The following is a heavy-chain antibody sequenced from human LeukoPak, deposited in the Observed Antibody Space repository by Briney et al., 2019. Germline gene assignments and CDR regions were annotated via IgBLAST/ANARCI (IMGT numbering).Heavy chain of an antibody. J-gene: IGHJ4*02. CDR3: ARVDYGDYVFDY. CDR1: GGSISGGGYS. V-gene: IGHV4-30-2*01. D-gene: IGHD4-17*01. CDR2: IYHSGST. Sequence: SETLSLTCAVSGGSISGGGYSWSWIRQPPGKGLEWIGYIYHSGSTYYNPSLKSRVTISVDRSKNQFSLKLSSVTAADTAVYYCARVDYGDYVFDYWGQGTLVTVPS.